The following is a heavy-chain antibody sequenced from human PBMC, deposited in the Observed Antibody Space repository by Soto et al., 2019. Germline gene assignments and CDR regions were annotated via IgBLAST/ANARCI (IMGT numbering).Heavy chain of an antibody. J-gene: IGHJ4*02. Sequence: PSETLSLTCTVSGGSISSYYWSWIRQPPGKGLEGIGYIYFTGSTNYNPSLKSRVTISVDTSKIQFSLKLSSVTAADTAVYYCARGREYYDSSGYHYYFDYWGQGTLVTVSS. D-gene: IGHD3-22*01. CDR2: IYFTGST. V-gene: IGHV4-59*01. CDR1: GGSISSYY. CDR3: ARGREYYDSSGYHYYFDY.